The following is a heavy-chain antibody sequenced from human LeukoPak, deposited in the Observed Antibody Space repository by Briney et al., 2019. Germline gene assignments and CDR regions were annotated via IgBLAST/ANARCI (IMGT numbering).Heavy chain of an antibody. V-gene: IGHV4-39*07. J-gene: IGHJ4*02. Sequence: SETLSLTCTASGGSISSSSYYWGWNRQPPGKGLEWIGSSNYSGSTYYNPSLKSRVTISVDTSKNQFSLKLSSVTAADTAVYYCARVGYCTNGVCYVPEYYFDYWGQGTLVTVSS. CDR2: SNYSGST. CDR1: GGSISSSSYY. D-gene: IGHD2-8*01. CDR3: ARVGYCTNGVCYVPEYYFDY.